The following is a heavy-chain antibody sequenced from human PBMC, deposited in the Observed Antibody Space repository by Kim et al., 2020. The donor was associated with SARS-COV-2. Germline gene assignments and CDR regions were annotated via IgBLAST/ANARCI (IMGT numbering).Heavy chain of an antibody. V-gene: IGHV5-51*01. J-gene: IGHJ4*02. CDR1: GYRFTNYW. D-gene: IGHD4-17*01. CDR2: IYPGDSDT. CDR3: ARHVDYGDLDY. Sequence: GESLKISCKGSGYRFTNYWIAWVRQMPGKGLEWMGIIYPGDSDTRYSPSFQGQVTISADKSISSAYLQWSSLKASDTAMYYCARHVDYGDLDYWGQGTLVTGSS.